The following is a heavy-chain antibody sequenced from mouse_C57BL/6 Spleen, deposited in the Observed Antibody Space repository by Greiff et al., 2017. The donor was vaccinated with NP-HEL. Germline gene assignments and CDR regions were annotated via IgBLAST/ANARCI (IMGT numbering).Heavy chain of an antibody. CDR1: GYTFTSYW. J-gene: IGHJ4*01. CDR3: ARNWDHYYAMDY. Sequence: VQLHQPGAELVKPGASVKLSCKASGYTFTSYWMQWVKQRPGQGLEWIGEIDPSDSYTNYHQKFKGKATLTVDQSSSTAYMQLNSLTSEDSAVYYCARNWDHYYAMDYWGQGTSVTVSS. V-gene: IGHV1-50*01. CDR2: IDPSDSYT. D-gene: IGHD4-1*01.